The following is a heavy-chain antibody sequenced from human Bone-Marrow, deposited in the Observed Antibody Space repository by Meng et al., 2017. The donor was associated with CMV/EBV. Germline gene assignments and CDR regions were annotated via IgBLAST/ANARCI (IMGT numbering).Heavy chain of an antibody. CDR2: IYHTGDT. Sequence: SETLSLTCAVSGGSISSGNFYWSWIRQYPGKRMEWMGYIYHTGDTKYSPSLKSRVTISVDTSKNQFSLKLTSVTAADTAVYYCVRDPELLVPAAATYYYYYGMDVWGQGTTVTVSS. V-gene: IGHV4-31*11. D-gene: IGHD2-2*01. CDR3: VRDPELLVPAAATYYYYYGMDV. J-gene: IGHJ6*02. CDR1: GGSISSGNFY.